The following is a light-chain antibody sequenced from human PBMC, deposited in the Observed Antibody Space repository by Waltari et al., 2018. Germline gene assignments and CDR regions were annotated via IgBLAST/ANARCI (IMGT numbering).Light chain of an antibody. CDR1: SSDVGDNNY. J-gene: IGLJ1*01. CDR3: TTHTSSSTYV. V-gene: IGLV2-14*01. Sequence: QSALTQPASVSGSPGQSITISCTGTSSDVGDNNYVSWYQQFPGKAPQLIIYDVSKRPSGGSNRFSGSKSGNTASLTISGLQAEDEADYSCTTHTSSSTYVFGTGTKVSVL. CDR2: DVS.